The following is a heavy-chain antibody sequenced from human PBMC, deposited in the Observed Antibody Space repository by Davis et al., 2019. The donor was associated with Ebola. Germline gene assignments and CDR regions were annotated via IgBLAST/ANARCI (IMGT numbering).Heavy chain of an antibody. CDR1: GGSISSSSYY. D-gene: IGHD5-12*01. V-gene: IGHV4-39*07. Sequence: PSETLSLTCTVSGGSISSSSYYWGWIRQPPGKGLEWIGSIYYSGSTYYNPSLKSRVTISVDTSKNQFSLKLSSVTAADTAVYYCARARRYDYYYYYMDVWGKGTTVTVSS. CDR2: IYYSGST. CDR3: ARARRYDYYYYYMDV. J-gene: IGHJ6*03.